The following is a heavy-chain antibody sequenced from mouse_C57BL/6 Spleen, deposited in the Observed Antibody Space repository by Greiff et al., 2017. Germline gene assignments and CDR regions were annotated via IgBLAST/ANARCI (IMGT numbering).Heavy chain of an antibody. J-gene: IGHJ3*01. CDR3: ARHAHYYGSSPWFAY. CDR1: GFSLTSYG. CDR2: IWSDGST. D-gene: IGHD1-1*01. V-gene: IGHV2-6-1*01. Sequence: QVQLKESGPGLVAPSQSLSITCTVSGFSLTSYGVHWVRQPPGKGLEWLVVIWSDGSTTYNSALKSRLSISKDNSKSQVFLKMNRLQTDDTAVYYCARHAHYYGSSPWFAYWGQGTLVTVSA.